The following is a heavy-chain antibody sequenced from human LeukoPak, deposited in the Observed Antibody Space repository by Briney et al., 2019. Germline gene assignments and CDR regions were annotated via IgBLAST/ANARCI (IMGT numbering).Heavy chain of an antibody. J-gene: IGHJ4*02. D-gene: IGHD4-11*01. CDR1: GGTFSSYA. CDR3: ARVSDYSNYRYFDY. CDR2: IIPIFGTA. Sequence: GASVKVSCKASGGTFSSYAISWVRQAPGQGLEWMGGIIPIFGTANYAQKFQGRVTITTDESTSTAYMELSSLRAEDTAVYYCARVSDYSNYRYFDYWGQGTLVTVSS. V-gene: IGHV1-69*05.